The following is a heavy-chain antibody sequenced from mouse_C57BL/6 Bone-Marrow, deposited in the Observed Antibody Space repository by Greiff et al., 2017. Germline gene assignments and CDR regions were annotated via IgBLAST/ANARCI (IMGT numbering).Heavy chain of an antibody. CDR3: ARGNWDFAY. V-gene: IGHV1-80*01. CDR2: IYPGDGDT. D-gene: IGHD4-1*01. J-gene: IGHJ3*01. Sequence: VQLQQSGAELVKPGASVKISCKASGYAFSSYWMNWVKQRPGKGLEWIGQIYPGDGDTNYNGKFKGKATLTADKSSSTAYMPLSSLTSEDSAVYFCARGNWDFAYWGQGTLVTVSA. CDR1: GYAFSSYW.